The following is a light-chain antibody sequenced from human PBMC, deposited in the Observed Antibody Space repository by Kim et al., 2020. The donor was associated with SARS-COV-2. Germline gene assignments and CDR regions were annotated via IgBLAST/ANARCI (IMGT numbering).Light chain of an antibody. V-gene: IGKV3-15*01. Sequence: VSPEERATLSCRASQSVSSNLAWYQQKPGQAPRLLIYGASTRATGIPARFSGSGSGTEFTLTISSLQSEDFAVYYCQQYNNWPPLTFGGGTKVEI. CDR3: QQYNNWPPLT. J-gene: IGKJ4*01. CDR2: GAS. CDR1: QSVSSN.